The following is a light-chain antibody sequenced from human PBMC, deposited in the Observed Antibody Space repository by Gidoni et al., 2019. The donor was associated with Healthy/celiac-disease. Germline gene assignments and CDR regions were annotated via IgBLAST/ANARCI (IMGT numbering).Light chain of an antibody. CDR2: DTS. CDR3: LLSYSGARVV. CDR1: TGAVTSGHY. V-gene: IGLV7-46*01. Sequence: QAVVTQEPSLTVPPGGTVTLTWGSSTGAVTSGHYPYWFQQKPGQAPRTLIYDTSNKHSWTPARFSGSLLGGKAALTLSGAQPEDEAEYYCLLSYSGARVVFGGGTKLTVL. J-gene: IGLJ2*01.